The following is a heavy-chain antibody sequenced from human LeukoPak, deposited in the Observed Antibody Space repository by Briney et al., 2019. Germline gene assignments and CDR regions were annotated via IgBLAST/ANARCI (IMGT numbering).Heavy chain of an antibody. V-gene: IGHV3-30*02. Sequence: PGGSLRLSCAASGFTFSSYGMHWVRQAPGKGLEWVAFIRYDGSNKYYADSVKGRFTISRDNSKNTLYLQMNSLRAEDTAVYYCAREDIVATIDLDYWGQGTLVTVSS. CDR2: IRYDGSNK. CDR3: AREDIVATIDLDY. D-gene: IGHD5-12*01. J-gene: IGHJ4*02. CDR1: GFTFSSYG.